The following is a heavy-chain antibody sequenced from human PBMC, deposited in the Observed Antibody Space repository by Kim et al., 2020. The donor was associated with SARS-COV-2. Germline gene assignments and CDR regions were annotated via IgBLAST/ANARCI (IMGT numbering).Heavy chain of an antibody. J-gene: IGHJ6*02. D-gene: IGHD6-13*01. V-gene: IGHV7-4-1*02. CDR2: INTNTGNP. Sequence: ASVKVSCKASGYTFTSYAMNWVRQAPGQGLEWMGWINTNTGNPTYAQVFTGRFVFSLDTSVSTAYLQISSLKAEDTAVYYCARDPGYSSSWYYYYYGMDVWGQGTTVTVSS. CDR1: GYTFTSYA. CDR3: ARDPGYSSSWYYYYYGMDV.